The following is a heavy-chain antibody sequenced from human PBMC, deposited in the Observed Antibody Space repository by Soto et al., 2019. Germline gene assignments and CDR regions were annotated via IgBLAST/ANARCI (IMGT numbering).Heavy chain of an antibody. CDR1: GYTFTSYD. J-gene: IGHJ6*02. D-gene: IGHD1-1*01. CDR3: AIRHDGRQSSMEV. CDR2: MNANSGNT. Sequence: QVQLEQPGAEVKKPGASVKVSCKASGYTFTSYDINWVRQVTGQGPEWMGWMNANSGNTGYAQGFQGRVTMTRNTSVNTAYMEQGSLRFGDTAVYYCAIRHDGRQSSMEVWGQGTTVTGSS. V-gene: IGHV1-8*01.